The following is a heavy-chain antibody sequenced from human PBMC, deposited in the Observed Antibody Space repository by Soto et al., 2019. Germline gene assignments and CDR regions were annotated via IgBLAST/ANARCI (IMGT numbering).Heavy chain of an antibody. CDR2: ISANTGDT. CDR3: ATDKGDFTFGP. J-gene: IGHJ5*02. Sequence: QVQLAQSGAEVKKPGASITVSCKASGYSFSTNGVSWVRQAPGQGLEWMGWISANTGDTLYAEKFEDRITLPADTPTTTAYMELRSLRPDDTATYFCATDKGDFTFGPWGQGTLITVSS. CDR1: GYSFSTNG. D-gene: IGHD3-3*01. V-gene: IGHV1-18*04.